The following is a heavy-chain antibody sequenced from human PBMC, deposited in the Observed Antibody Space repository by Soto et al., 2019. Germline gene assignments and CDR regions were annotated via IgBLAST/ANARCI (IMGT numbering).Heavy chain of an antibody. J-gene: IGHJ1*01. CDR3: ARLYDSSGYPYFQH. Sequence: PSETLSLTCTVSGGSISSSSYYWGWIRQPPGKGLEWIGSIYYSGSTYYNPSLKSRVTISVDTSKNQFSLKLSSVTAADTAVYYCARLYDSSGYPYFQHWGQGTLVTVSS. V-gene: IGHV4-39*07. CDR1: GGSISSSSYY. CDR2: IYYSGST. D-gene: IGHD3-22*01.